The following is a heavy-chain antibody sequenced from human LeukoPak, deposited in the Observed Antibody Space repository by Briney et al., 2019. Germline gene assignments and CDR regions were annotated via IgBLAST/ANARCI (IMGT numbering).Heavy chain of an antibody. CDR3: ARNTAAGLFDY. CDR1: GFTFDDYG. Sequence: PGGSLRLSCAAAGFTFDDYGMSWVRQAPGKGLEWVSGINWNGGSTGYADSVKGRFTISRDNAKNSLYLQMNSLRAEDTALYHCARNTAAGLFDYWGQGTLVTVSS. J-gene: IGHJ4*02. V-gene: IGHV3-20*01. D-gene: IGHD6-13*01. CDR2: INWNGGST.